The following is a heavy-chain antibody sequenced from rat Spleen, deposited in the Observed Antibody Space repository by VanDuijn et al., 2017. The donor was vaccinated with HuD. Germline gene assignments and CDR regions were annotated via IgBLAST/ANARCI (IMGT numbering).Heavy chain of an antibody. J-gene: IGHJ2*01. CDR2: ISSDGGRN. CDR1: GFTFSNYG. CDR3: ARRHYGYTDYFDY. D-gene: IGHD1-9*01. V-gene: IGHV5-29*01. Sequence: EVQLVESGGGLVQPGRSLKLSCAASGFTFSNYGMAWVRQTPTKGLEWVATISSDGGRNFYRDSVKGRFTISRDNAKSTLSLQMDSLRSEDTATYYCARRHYGYTDYFDYWGQGVMVTVSS.